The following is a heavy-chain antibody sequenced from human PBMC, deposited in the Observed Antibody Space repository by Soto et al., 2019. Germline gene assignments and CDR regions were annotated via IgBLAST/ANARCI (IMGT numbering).Heavy chain of an antibody. CDR2: IYHSGST. D-gene: IGHD6-13*01. V-gene: IGHV4-30-2*06. Sequence: LSLTSTLSGGSVANGRSSWNSLHQSPGKGLEWIAYIYHSGSTYYNPSLRSRVTISVDRSENQFSLKLSSVTAADTAVYYCVRESAASGPNWYDYWGQGTLVTVSS. CDR1: GGSVANGRSS. CDR3: VRESAASGPNWYDY. J-gene: IGHJ4*02.